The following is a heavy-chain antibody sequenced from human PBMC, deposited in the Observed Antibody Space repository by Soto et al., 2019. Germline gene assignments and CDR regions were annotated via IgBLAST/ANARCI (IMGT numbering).Heavy chain of an antibody. CDR2: SVAASGKT. CDR1: GFTFSRSA. J-gene: IGHJ4*02. CDR3: AATLDWGSYDFGGYPS. Sequence: QMHVVQSGPEVKKPGTSVKVSCKGSGFTFSRSAVQWVRQARGQGLEWIGGSVAASGKTDYSQIFPERATITRDMSTSTAYMELSSLSSEDTAVFYCAATLDWGSYDFGGYPSWGQGTLVTVSS. D-gene: IGHD3-22*01. V-gene: IGHV1-58*01.